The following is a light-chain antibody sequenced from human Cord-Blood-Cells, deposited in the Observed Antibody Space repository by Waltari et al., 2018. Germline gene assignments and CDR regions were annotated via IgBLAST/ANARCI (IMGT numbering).Light chain of an antibody. V-gene: IGKV3-11*01. Sequence: EIFLPQSPPTLSLSQGRRATLPCRASQSVSSYLAWYQQKPGQAPRLLIYDASNRATGIPARFSGSGSGTDFTLTISSLEPEDFAVYYCQQRSNWPPFTFGPGTKVDIK. CDR2: DAS. CDR3: QQRSNWPPFT. CDR1: QSVSSY. J-gene: IGKJ3*01.